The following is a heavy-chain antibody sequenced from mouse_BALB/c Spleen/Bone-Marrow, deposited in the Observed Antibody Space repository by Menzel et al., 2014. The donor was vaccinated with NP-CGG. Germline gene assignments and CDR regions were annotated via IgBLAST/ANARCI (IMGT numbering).Heavy chain of an antibody. CDR2: IHPGNSDT. CDR1: GYTFSNYW. V-gene: IGHV1-5*01. CDR3: TTLARNDMDY. J-gene: IGHJ2*01. Sequence: VQLKQSGTALARPGAAVKMSCKASGYTFSNYWMHWIKQRPGQGLEWIGTIHPGNSDTTYNQEFKGKAKLTAVTSTSTAYMELSSLTNEDSAVYYCTTLARNDMDYWGQGTTLTVSS.